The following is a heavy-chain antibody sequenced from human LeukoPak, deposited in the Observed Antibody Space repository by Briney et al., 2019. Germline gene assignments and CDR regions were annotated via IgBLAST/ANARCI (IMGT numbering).Heavy chain of an antibody. CDR2: ISYDGGNK. J-gene: IGHJ4*02. CDR3: ARDRGRDGYNARYYFDY. D-gene: IGHD5-24*01. V-gene: IGHV3-30*04. Sequence: GGSLRLSCAASGFTFSNSAIHWVRQAPGKGLEWVALISYDGGNKYYADSVKGRFTISRDNSKNTLHLQMNSLRAEDTAVYYCARDRGRDGYNARYYFDYWGQGTLVTVSS. CDR1: GFTFSNSA.